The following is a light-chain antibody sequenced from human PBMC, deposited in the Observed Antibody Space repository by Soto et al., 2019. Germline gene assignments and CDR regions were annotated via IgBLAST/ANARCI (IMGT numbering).Light chain of an antibody. CDR1: QSVTSSY. CDR3: QQYNNWPPFT. J-gene: IGKJ4*01. V-gene: IGKV3-15*01. Sequence: EIVWTQSPGTLSLSPGGRATVACTSSQSVTSSYLAWWQQKPGQAPRLLIYGASTRATGIPARFSGSGSGTEFTLTISSLQSEDFAVYYCQQYNNWPPFTFGGGTKVDIK. CDR2: GAS.